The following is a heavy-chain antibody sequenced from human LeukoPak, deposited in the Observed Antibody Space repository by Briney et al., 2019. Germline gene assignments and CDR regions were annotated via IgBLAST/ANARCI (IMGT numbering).Heavy chain of an antibody. CDR3: ARGLPSFKFWFDP. Sequence: SETLSLTCTVSGGSISSYYWSWIRQPPGKGLEWIGYIYYSGSTNYNPSLKSRVTISVDTSKNQFSLKLGSVTAADTAVYYCARGLPSFKFWFDPWGQGTLVTVSS. J-gene: IGHJ5*02. CDR1: GGSISSYY. V-gene: IGHV4-59*01. CDR2: IYYSGST.